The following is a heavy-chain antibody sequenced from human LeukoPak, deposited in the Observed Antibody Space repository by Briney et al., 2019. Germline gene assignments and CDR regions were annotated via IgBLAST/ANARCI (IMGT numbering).Heavy chain of an antibody. CDR3: ARVTGYMIEDYFDY. CDR1: GGSISSYY. CDR2: IYYSGST. Sequence: SETLSLTCTVSGGSISSYYWSWIRQPPGKGLEWIGYIYYSGSTNYKPSLKSRVTISVETSKNQFSLKLRSVTAADTAVYYYARVTGYMIEDYFDYWGQGTLVTVSS. J-gene: IGHJ4*02. V-gene: IGHV4-59*01. D-gene: IGHD3-22*01.